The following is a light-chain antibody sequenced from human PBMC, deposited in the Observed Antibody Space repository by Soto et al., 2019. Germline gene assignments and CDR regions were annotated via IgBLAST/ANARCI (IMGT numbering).Light chain of an antibody. CDR1: QSVSGSS. Sequence: EIVLTQSPGTLYLSPGERATLSCRASQSVSGSSLAWYQQKPGQAPRLLPYGASSRATGIPDRFSGSGSGTDFTLTISRLEPEDFAVYYCQQYGSSPFTFGPGTKVDIK. CDR2: GAS. CDR3: QQYGSSPFT. J-gene: IGKJ3*01. V-gene: IGKV3-20*01.